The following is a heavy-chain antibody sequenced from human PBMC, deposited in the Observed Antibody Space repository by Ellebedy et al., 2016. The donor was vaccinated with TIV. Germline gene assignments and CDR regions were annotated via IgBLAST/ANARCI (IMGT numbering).Heavy chain of an antibody. CDR3: ARGRGGSYSIPFDV. V-gene: IGHV4-34*01. Sequence: SETLSLXCAVYGASFSHYYWSWIRLPPGEGLEWIGEINHSGSTYYNPSLKSRVSMSVDRSKNQFSLKLNSLSAADTAVYFCARGRGGSYSIPFDVWGQGALVTVSS. CDR1: GASFSHYY. D-gene: IGHD1-26*01. CDR2: INHSGST. J-gene: IGHJ4*02.